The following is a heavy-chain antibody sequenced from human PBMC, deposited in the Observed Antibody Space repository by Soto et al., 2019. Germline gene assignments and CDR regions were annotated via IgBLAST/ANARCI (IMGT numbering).Heavy chain of an antibody. Sequence: SQTLSLTCAISGDSVSSNSAAWNWIRQSTSRGLEWLGRTYYRSKWYNDYAVSVKSRVTINPDTSKNQFSLQLNSVTPEDTAVYYCARETDTIFGVVLMYYGMDVWGQGTTVTVSS. CDR2: TYYRSKWYN. V-gene: IGHV6-1*01. D-gene: IGHD3-3*01. CDR3: ARETDTIFGVVLMYYGMDV. CDR1: GDSVSSNSAA. J-gene: IGHJ6*02.